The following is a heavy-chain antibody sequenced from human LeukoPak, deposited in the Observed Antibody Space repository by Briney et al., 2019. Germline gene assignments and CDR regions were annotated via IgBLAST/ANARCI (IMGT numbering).Heavy chain of an antibody. D-gene: IGHD3-3*01. CDR3: AREIFWSGYYSNLHFDY. Sequence: PGGSLRLSCVASEFTFSSYNMNWVRQAPGKGLEWVSSISSSSSYIYYADAVKGRFTISRDNAKNTLYLQMNSLRAEDTAVYYCAREIFWSGYYSNLHFDYWGRGTLVTVSS. CDR1: EFTFSSYN. V-gene: IGHV3-21*01. CDR2: ISSSSSYI. J-gene: IGHJ4*02.